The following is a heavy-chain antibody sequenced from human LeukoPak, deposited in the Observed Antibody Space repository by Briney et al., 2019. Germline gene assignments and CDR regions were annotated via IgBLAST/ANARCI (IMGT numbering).Heavy chain of an antibody. J-gene: IGHJ3*02. CDR1: GGSISSGGYL. D-gene: IGHD2-15*01. V-gene: IGHV4-30-4*01. CDR2: IYYSGST. CDR3: ARLVAATLDAFDI. Sequence: PSETLSLTCAVSGGSISSGGYLWSWIRQPPGKGLEWIGYIYYSGSTYYNPSLKSRVTISVDTSKNQFSLKLSSVTAADTAVYYCARLVAATLDAFDIWGQGTMVTVSS.